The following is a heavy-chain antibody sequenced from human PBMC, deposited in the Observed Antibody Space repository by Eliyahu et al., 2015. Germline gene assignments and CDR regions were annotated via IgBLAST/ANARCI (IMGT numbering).Heavy chain of an antibody. D-gene: IGHD1-1*01. CDR2: ISGSSSII. CDR1: GAIFSTXT. Sequence: EVQVVESGGGLVQPGGSLRLSCTVPGAIFSTXTMNWVRQAPGKGLEWVAYISGSSSIIYYADSVKGRFTISRDNAKNSLYLQMNSLRDEDTAVYFCARDSNDGFDPWGQGTLVTVSS. J-gene: IGHJ5*02. CDR3: ARDSNDGFDP. V-gene: IGHV3-48*02.